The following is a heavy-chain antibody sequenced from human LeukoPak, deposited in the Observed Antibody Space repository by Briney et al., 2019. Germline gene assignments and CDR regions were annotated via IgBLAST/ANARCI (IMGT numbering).Heavy chain of an antibody. V-gene: IGHV1-69*06. CDR1: GGTFSSYA. J-gene: IGHJ4*02. CDR2: IIPIFGTA. CDR3: ATATKYYDFWSGPRLDY. D-gene: IGHD3-3*01. Sequence: ASVKVSCKASGGTFSSYAISWVRQAPGQGLEWMGGIIPIFGTANYAQKFQGRVTMTEDTSTDTAYMELSSLRSEDTAVYYCATATKYYDFWSGPRLDYWGQGTLVTVSS.